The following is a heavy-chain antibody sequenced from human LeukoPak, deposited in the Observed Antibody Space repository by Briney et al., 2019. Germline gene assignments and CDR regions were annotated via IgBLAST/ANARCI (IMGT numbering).Heavy chain of an antibody. V-gene: IGHV3-23*01. CDR2: ISGSGGST. Sequence: GASLRLSCAASGFTFSSYAMSWVRQAPGKGLEWVSTISGSGGSTYYADTVKGRFTISRDNSKNTLYLQMNSLRAEDTAVYYCAKSAVASYYYDSSGYYYFDYWGQGTLVTVPS. CDR1: GFTFSSYA. CDR3: AKSAVASYYYDSSGYYYFDY. J-gene: IGHJ4*02. D-gene: IGHD3-22*01.